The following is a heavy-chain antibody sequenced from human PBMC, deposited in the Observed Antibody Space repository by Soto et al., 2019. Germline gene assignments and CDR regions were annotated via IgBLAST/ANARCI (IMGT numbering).Heavy chain of an antibody. D-gene: IGHD3-3*01. Sequence: GGSLRLSCAASGFTFSNAWMNWVRQAPGKGLEWVGRIKSKTDGGTTDYAAPVKGRFTISRDDSKNTLCLQMNSLKTEDTAVYYCTTGERFLEWLHYYYYGMDVWGQGTTVTVSS. CDR1: GFTFSNAW. J-gene: IGHJ6*02. CDR2: IKSKTDGGTT. V-gene: IGHV3-15*07. CDR3: TTGERFLEWLHYYYYGMDV.